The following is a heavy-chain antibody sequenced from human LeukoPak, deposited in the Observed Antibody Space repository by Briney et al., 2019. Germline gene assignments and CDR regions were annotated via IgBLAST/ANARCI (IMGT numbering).Heavy chain of an antibody. CDR1: GLTFSSYA. CDR2: ISGSGGST. D-gene: IGHD3-10*01. Sequence: PGGSLRLSCAASGLTFSSYAMSWVRQAPGKGLEWVSAISGSGGSTYYADSVKGRFTISRDNSKNTLYLQMNSLRAEDTAVYYCAKSMVRGVIIGTFDYWGQGTLVTVSS. J-gene: IGHJ4*02. CDR3: AKSMVRGVIIGTFDY. V-gene: IGHV3-23*01.